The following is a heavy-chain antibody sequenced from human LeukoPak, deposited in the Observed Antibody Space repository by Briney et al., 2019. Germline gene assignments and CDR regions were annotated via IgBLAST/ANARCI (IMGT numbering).Heavy chain of an antibody. CDR1: GFTFSSYA. Sequence: GGSLRLSCAASGFTFSSYAMSWARQAPGKGLEWVSAISGSGSTIYYADSVKGRFTISRDNAKNSLYLQMNSLRAEDTAVYYCARVVVVVTAYGNAFDIWGQGTMVTVSS. CDR3: ARVVVVVTAYGNAFDI. J-gene: IGHJ3*02. D-gene: IGHD2-21*02. V-gene: IGHV3-23*01. CDR2: ISGSGSTI.